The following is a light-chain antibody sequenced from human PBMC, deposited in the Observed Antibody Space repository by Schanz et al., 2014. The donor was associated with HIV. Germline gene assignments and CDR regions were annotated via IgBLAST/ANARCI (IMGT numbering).Light chain of an antibody. CDR2: DAS. CDR1: QNIGSD. V-gene: IGKV3-15*01. J-gene: IGKJ4*01. Sequence: EIVMTQSPATLSVSPGERATLSCRASQNIGSDLAWYQQKPGQPPRLLISDASTRATGLPARFSGSGSGTDFTLTISRLEPEDIAVYYCQQYGSSLTFGGGTKVGIK. CDR3: QQYGSSLT.